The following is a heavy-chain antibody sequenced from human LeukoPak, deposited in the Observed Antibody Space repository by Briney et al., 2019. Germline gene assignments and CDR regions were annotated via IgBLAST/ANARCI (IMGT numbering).Heavy chain of an antibody. J-gene: IGHJ5*02. V-gene: IGHV1-2*02. Sequence: ASVKVSCKASGYTFTGYYMHWVRQAPGQGLEWMGWINPNSGGTNYAQKFQGRVTMTRDTSISTAYMELSRLRSDDTAIYYCARSKPDDYDYIWGTYRYANWLDPWGQGTLVTVSS. D-gene: IGHD3-16*02. CDR3: ARSKPDDYDYIWGTYRYANWLDP. CDR1: GYTFTGYY. CDR2: INPNSGGT.